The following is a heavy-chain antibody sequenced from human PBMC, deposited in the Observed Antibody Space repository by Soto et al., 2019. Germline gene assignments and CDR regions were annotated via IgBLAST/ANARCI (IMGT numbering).Heavy chain of an antibody. Sequence: PSETLSLTCTVSRVSISSSSYYWGWIRQPPGTGLEWIGSIYYSGSTDYNPSLKSRVTLSVDTSKNQFSLKLSSVTAADTAVYYCAREFATVVTATFDYWGQGTLVTVSS. D-gene: IGHD2-21*02. V-gene: IGHV4-39*07. J-gene: IGHJ4*02. CDR2: IYYSGST. CDR3: AREFATVVTATFDY. CDR1: RVSISSSSYY.